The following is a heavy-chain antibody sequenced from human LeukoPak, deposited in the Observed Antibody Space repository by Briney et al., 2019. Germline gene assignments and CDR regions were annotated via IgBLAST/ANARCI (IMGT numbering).Heavy chain of an antibody. CDR3: ARDRSPAPGRSYGRGHFDY. CDR1: GYTFTAYY. J-gene: IGHJ4*02. CDR2: INPNSGGT. V-gene: IGHV1-2*02. D-gene: IGHD5-18*01. Sequence: GASVKVSCKASGYTFTAYYMHWVRQAPGQGLEWMGWINPNSGGTNYAQKFQGRVTMTRATSISTAYMDLNSLLSDHTAVYYCARDRSPAPGRSYGRGHFDYWGQGTLVTVSS.